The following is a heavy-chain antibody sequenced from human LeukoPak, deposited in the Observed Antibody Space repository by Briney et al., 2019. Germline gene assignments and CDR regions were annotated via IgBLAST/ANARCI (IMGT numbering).Heavy chain of an antibody. V-gene: IGHV1-69*13. Sequence: SVKVSCKASGGTFGSYAINWVRQAPGQGLEWMGGIIPIFGTANYAQKFQGRVTITADESTSTAYMELSSLRSEDTAIYYCASRLYCSNTRCRNFPFAYWGQGTLVTVSS. CDR1: GGTFGSYA. CDR3: ASRLYCSNTRCRNFPFAY. D-gene: IGHD2-2*01. J-gene: IGHJ4*02. CDR2: IIPIFGTA.